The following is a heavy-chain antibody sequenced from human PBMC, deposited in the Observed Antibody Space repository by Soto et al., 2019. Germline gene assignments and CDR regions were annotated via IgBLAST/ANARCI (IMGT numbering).Heavy chain of an antibody. V-gene: IGHV1-8*01. Sequence: ASVKVSCKASGYTFTSYDINWVRQATGQGLEWMGWMNPNSGNTGYAQKFQGRVTMTRNTSISTAYMELSSLRSEDTAVYYCARRQRRYCTNGVCYTNNWFDPWGPGTLVTVSS. CDR3: ARRQRRYCTNGVCYTNNWFDP. J-gene: IGHJ5*02. D-gene: IGHD2-8*01. CDR1: GYTFTSYD. CDR2: MNPNSGNT.